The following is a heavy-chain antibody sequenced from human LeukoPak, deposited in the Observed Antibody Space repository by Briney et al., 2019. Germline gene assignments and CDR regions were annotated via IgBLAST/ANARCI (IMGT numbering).Heavy chain of an antibody. CDR1: GFTFSSYS. CDR3: AKGKTGSYWAEAFDI. J-gene: IGHJ3*02. D-gene: IGHD1-26*01. V-gene: IGHV3-21*04. CDR2: ISSSSSYI. Sequence: GGSLRLSCAASGFTFSSYSMNWVRQAPGKGLEWVSSISSSSSYIYYADSVKGRFTISRDNAKNSLYLQMNSLRAEDTALYYCAKGKTGSYWAEAFDIWGQGTMVTVSS.